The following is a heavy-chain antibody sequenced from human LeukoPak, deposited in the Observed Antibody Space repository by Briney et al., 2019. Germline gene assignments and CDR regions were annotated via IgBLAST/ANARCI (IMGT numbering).Heavy chain of an antibody. J-gene: IGHJ4*02. CDR1: GSSISSYY. CDR3: SRGSSGVFDY. D-gene: IGHD3-22*01. CDR2: IYYSGST. V-gene: IGHV4-59*08. Sequence: PSATLSLTFTVSGSSISSYYWSRIRPPPGKGLEGFGYIYYSGSTNYNPSLKSRFIISVDTSKNQFSLKLNSVTAADTAVYYCSRGSSGVFDYWGQGSLVSVCS.